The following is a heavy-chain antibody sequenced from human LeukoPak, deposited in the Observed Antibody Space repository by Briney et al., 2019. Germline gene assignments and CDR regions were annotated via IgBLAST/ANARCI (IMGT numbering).Heavy chain of an antibody. CDR3: ARVGYSSGWSPDAFDI. CDR1: GFSFSFYT. D-gene: IGHD6-19*01. J-gene: IGHJ3*02. V-gene: IGHV3-48*01. CDR2: ISSSSSTI. Sequence: GGSLRLSCAASGFSFSFYTMNWVRQAPGKGLEWVSYISSSSSTIYYADSVKGRFTISRDNAKNSLYLQMNSLRAEDTAVYYCARVGYSSGWSPDAFDIWGQGTMVTVSS.